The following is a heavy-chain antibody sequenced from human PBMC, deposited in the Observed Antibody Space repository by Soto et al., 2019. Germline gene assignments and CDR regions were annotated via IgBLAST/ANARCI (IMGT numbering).Heavy chain of an antibody. CDR2: ISGGGINT. Sequence: GGSLRLSCAASGFTFSSYALTWVRQAPGKGLEWVSVISGGGINTLYADSVKGRFTISRDNSKNTLYLQMNSLRADDTAVYYCATVGRANYFDNWGQGTLVTVSS. CDR3: ATVGRANYFDN. J-gene: IGHJ4*02. CDR1: GFTFSSYA. V-gene: IGHV3-23*01.